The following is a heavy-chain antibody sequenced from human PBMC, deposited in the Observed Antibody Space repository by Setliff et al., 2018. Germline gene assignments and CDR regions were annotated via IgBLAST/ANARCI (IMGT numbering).Heavy chain of an antibody. Sequence: PSETLSLTCTVSGGSISSDYWSWIRQTAGKGLEWIGHIYIGGSANYNPSLKSRVTMSIDTSKNQFSLKLNSVTAADMAVYYCAREQWLDPPGYYYMDVWAKGTTVTVSS. D-gene: IGHD6-19*01. J-gene: IGHJ6*03. CDR2: IYIGGSA. V-gene: IGHV4-4*07. CDR1: GGSISSDY. CDR3: AREQWLDPPGYYYMDV.